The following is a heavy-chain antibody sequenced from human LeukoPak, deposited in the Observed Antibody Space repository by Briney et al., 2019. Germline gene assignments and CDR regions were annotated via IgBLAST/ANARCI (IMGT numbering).Heavy chain of an antibody. CDR1: GFTFSSYA. CDR3: AKEGGYSYVFAKGYYYGMDV. V-gene: IGHV3-23*01. CDR2: ISGSGDST. D-gene: IGHD5-18*01. J-gene: IGHJ6*02. Sequence: GGSLRLSCAASGFTFSSYAMTWVRQAPGKGLEWVSSISGSGDSTYYADSVKGRFTISRDNSKNTLYLQMNSLRAEDTAVYYCAKEGGYSYVFAKGYYYGMDVWGQGTTVIVSS.